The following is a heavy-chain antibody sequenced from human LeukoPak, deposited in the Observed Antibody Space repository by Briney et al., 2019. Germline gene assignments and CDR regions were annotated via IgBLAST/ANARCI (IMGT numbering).Heavy chain of an antibody. D-gene: IGHD1-14*01. J-gene: IGHJ6*02. V-gene: IGHV4-59*08. CDR3: ARGTGAQAGENYYYYHGMDV. Sequence: SETLSLTCTVSGGSISSYYWSWIRQPPGKGLEWIGYIYYSGSTNYNPSLKSRVTISVDTSKNQFSLKLSSVTAADTAVYYCARGTGAQAGENYYYYHGMDVWGQGTTVTVSS. CDR2: IYYSGST. CDR1: GGSISSYY.